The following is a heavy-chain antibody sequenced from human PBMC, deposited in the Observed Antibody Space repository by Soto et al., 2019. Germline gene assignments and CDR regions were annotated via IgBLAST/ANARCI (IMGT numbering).Heavy chain of an antibody. CDR1: GFTFNNYG. CDR2: ILYDGSNK. V-gene: IGHV3-30*18. CDR3: AKDWGRSCSSTSCQFEF. D-gene: IGHD2-2*01. Sequence: QVQLVESGGGVVQPGRSLRLSCAASGFTFNNYGMHWVRQAPGKGLEWVALILYDGSNKYYGDAVTGRFTISRDISKNTLYLQINSLRAEDTAVYFCAKDWGRSCSSTSCQFEFWGQGTLVTVSS. J-gene: IGHJ4*02.